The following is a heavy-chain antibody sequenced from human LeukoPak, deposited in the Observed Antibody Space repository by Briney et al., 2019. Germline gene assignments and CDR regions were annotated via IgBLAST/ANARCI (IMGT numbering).Heavy chain of an antibody. Sequence: TGGSLRLSCAASGFTFSSYGMHWVRQAPGKGLEWVAVISYDGSNKYYADSVKGRFTISRDNSKNTLYLQMNSLRAEDTAVYYCAKARLRFSLDYWGQGTLVTVSP. J-gene: IGHJ4*02. V-gene: IGHV3-30*18. CDR1: GFTFSSYG. D-gene: IGHD3-3*01. CDR3: AKARLRFSLDY. CDR2: ISYDGSNK.